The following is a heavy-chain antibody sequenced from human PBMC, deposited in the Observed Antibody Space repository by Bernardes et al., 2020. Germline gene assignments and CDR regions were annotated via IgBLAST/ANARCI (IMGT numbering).Heavy chain of an antibody. Sequence: GESLQISCQGSGYNFATYWIGWVRQMPGQGLEWMGMIYPIDSDIRYSPSFQGQVTISADESIGTAYLQWSSLKASDTAMYYCARRDYYDGDGYGYWGQGTLVTVSS. CDR1: GYNFATYW. D-gene: IGHD3-22*01. J-gene: IGHJ4*02. CDR3: ARRDYYDGDGYGY. CDR2: IYPIDSDI. V-gene: IGHV5-51*01.